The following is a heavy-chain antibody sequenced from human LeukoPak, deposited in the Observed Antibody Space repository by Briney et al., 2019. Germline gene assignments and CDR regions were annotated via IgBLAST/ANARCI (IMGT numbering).Heavy chain of an antibody. V-gene: IGHV3-66*01. CDR3: ASGEVAVAGTPYDAFDI. Sequence: SGGSLRLSCAASGFTVSSNYMSWVRQAPGKGLEWVSVIYSDGSTYYADSVKGRFTISRDNSKNTLYLQMNSLRAEDTAVYYCASGEVAVAGTPYDAFDIWGQGTMVTVSS. J-gene: IGHJ3*02. D-gene: IGHD6-19*01. CDR1: GFTVSSNY. CDR2: IYSDGST.